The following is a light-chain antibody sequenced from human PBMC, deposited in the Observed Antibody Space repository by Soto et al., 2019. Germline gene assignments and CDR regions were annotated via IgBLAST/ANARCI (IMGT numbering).Light chain of an antibody. J-gene: IGLJ1*01. CDR1: SSNSGAGYD. Sequence: QSVLTQPPSVSGAPGQRVTISCTGSSSNSGAGYDVHWYQQLPGTAPKLLIYDNTNRPSGVPDRFSGSKSGTSASLAITGLQAEDEADYYCQCYDTSLRGYVFGTGTKVTV. CDR3: QCYDTSLRGYV. V-gene: IGLV1-40*01. CDR2: DNT.